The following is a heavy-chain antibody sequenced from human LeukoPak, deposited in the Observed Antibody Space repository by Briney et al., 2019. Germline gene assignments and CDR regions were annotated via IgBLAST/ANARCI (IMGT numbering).Heavy chain of an antibody. D-gene: IGHD6-19*01. V-gene: IGHV1-69*13. CDR3: APYSSGWYYFDY. Sequence: SVKVSCKASGGTFSSYAISWVRQAPGQGLEWMGGIIPIFGTANYAQKFQGRVTITADESTSTAYMELSSLRSEDTAVYYCAPYSSGWYYFDYWGQGTLVTVSS. CDR1: GGTFSSYA. J-gene: IGHJ4*02. CDR2: IIPIFGTA.